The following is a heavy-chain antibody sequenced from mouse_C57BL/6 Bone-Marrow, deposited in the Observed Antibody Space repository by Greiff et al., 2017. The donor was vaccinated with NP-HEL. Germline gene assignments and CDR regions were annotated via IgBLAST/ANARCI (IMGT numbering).Heavy chain of an antibody. D-gene: IGHD1-1*01. CDR2: ISSGSSTI. Sequence: EVHLVESGGGLVKPGGSLKLSCAASGFTFSDYGMHWVRQAPEKGLEWVAYISSGSSTIYYADTVKGRFTISRDNAKNTLFLQLTSLMSEDTAMYYCATYYYGSSHYAMDYWGQGTSVTVSS. J-gene: IGHJ4*01. CDR3: ATYYYGSSHYAMDY. V-gene: IGHV5-17*01. CDR1: GFTFSDYG.